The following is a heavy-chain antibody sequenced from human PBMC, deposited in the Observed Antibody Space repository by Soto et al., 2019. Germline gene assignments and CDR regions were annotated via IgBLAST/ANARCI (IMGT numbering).Heavy chain of an antibody. CDR1: GGSISSYY. CDR2: IYYSGST. D-gene: IGHD5-12*01. J-gene: IGHJ6*02. V-gene: IGHV4-59*01. Sequence: SETLSLTCTVSGGSISSYYWSWIRQPPGKGLEWIGYIYYSGSTNYNPSLKSRVTISVDTSKNQFSLKLSSVTAADTAVYYCARDARRVDTMVHYYGMDVWGQGTTVTVSS. CDR3: ARDARRVDTMVHYYGMDV.